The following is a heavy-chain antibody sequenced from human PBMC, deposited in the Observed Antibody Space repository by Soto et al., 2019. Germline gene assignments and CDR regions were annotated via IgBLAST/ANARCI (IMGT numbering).Heavy chain of an antibody. Sequence: PGGSLRLSCAASGFTFSSYAMSWVRQAPGKGLEWVSAISGSGGSTYYADSVKGRFTISRDNSKNTLYLQMNSLRAEDTAVYYCAKDDRGSSWYAAHYFDYWGQGTLVTSPQ. V-gene: IGHV3-23*01. J-gene: IGHJ4*02. CDR2: ISGSGGST. CDR1: GFTFSSYA. CDR3: AKDDRGSSWYAAHYFDY. D-gene: IGHD6-13*01.